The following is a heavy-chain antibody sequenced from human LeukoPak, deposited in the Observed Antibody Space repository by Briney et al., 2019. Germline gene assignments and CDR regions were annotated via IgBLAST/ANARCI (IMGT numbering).Heavy chain of an antibody. D-gene: IGHD6-19*01. CDR2: ISDSGST. CDR3: ARRQSTGSFDY. V-gene: IGHV4-39*01. J-gene: IGHJ4*02. Sequence: SETLSLTCIVSGDSLSSGNFFWGWIRQPPGGGLEWIGTISDSGSTHYNPSLQSRVTISTDMSKKQFSLRLRSVTATDTALYYCARRQSTGSFDYWGQGTLVTVSS. CDR1: GDSLSSGNFF.